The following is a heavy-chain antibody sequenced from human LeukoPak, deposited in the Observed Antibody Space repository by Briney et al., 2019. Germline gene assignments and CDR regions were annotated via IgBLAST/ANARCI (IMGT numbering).Heavy chain of an antibody. CDR2: IKQDGSEK. D-gene: IGHD3-10*01. Sequence: GGSLRLSCAASGFTFSSYWMSWVRQAPGKGLEWVANIKQDGSEKYYVDSVKGRFTISRDNAKNSLYLQMNSLRAEDTAVYYCARDVREWFGELFCDYWGQGTLVTVSS. V-gene: IGHV3-7*01. CDR3: ARDVREWFGELFCDY. J-gene: IGHJ4*02. CDR1: GFTFSSYW.